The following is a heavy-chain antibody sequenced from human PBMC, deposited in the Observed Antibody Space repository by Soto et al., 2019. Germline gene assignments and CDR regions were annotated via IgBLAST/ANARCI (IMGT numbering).Heavy chain of an antibody. Sequence: GGSLRLFCAASGFTFSSYGMHWVRQAPGKGLEWVAVISYDGSNKYYADSVKGRFTISRDNSKNTLYLQMNSLRAEDTAVYYCAKDILGRITIFGVVIMGGMDVWGQGTTVTVSS. CDR2: ISYDGSNK. J-gene: IGHJ6*02. V-gene: IGHV3-30*18. CDR3: AKDILGRITIFGVVIMGGMDV. CDR1: GFTFSSYG. D-gene: IGHD3-3*01.